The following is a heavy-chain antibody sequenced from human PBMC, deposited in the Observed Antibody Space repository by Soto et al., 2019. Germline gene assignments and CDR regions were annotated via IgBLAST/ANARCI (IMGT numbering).Heavy chain of an antibody. CDR2: IIPIFGTA. CDR3: ARGPRVVCSSTSSYGRRYYYYGMDV. Sequence: SVKVSCKASGGTFSSYAISWVRQAPGQGLEWMGGIIPIFGTANYAQKFQGRVTITADESTSTAYMELSSLRSEDTAVYYCARGPRVVCSSTSSYGRRYYYYGMDVWGQGTTVTAPS. CDR1: GGTFSSYA. J-gene: IGHJ6*02. D-gene: IGHD2-2*01. V-gene: IGHV1-69*13.